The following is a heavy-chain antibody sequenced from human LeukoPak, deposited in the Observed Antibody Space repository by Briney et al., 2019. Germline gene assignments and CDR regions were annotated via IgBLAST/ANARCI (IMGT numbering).Heavy chain of an antibody. V-gene: IGHV3-15*01. J-gene: IGHJ4*02. Sequence: GGSLRHSCAASGFTLINALMSGVRQAPGKGLEWVGRIKSKTDGGTTDHAARVKGRFTISRGDSKNTLYLQMNSLKTDDTAVYYCLRFGELLSLDYWGQGTLVTVSS. CDR3: LRFGELLSLDY. D-gene: IGHD3-10*01. CDR2: IKSKTDGGTT. CDR1: GFTLINAL.